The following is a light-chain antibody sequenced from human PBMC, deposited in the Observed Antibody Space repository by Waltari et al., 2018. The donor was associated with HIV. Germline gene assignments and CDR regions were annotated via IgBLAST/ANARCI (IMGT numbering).Light chain of an antibody. CDR2: DVS. CDR3: CSYAGSSTVV. J-gene: IGLJ2*01. CDR1: SNDVGGYTY. Sequence: QSALTQPASVSGSPGQSITISCTGTSNDVGGYTYVSWYQQHPGKAPKLMIFDVSKRPSGVSNHFSGSKSGNTASLTISGLQAEDEADYYCCSYAGSSTVVFGGGTKLTVL. V-gene: IGLV2-23*02.